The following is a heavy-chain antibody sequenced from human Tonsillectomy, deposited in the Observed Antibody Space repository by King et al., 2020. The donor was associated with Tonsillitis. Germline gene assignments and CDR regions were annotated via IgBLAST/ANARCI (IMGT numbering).Heavy chain of an antibody. D-gene: IGHD6-6*01. Sequence: QLVQSGGGVVQPGGTLELSCAASGFIFSSYDMHWVRHPPGKGLEWVADMTYDGINKYYADPEKGRFTISRDNYKNTVYLQMNGLRVEDRGVYFCAYGDCSSSNFEFWGEGTLVTVSS. J-gene: IGHJ4*02. V-gene: IGHV3-30*01. CDR3: AYGDCSSSNFEF. CDR1: GFIFSSYD. CDR2: MTYDGINK.